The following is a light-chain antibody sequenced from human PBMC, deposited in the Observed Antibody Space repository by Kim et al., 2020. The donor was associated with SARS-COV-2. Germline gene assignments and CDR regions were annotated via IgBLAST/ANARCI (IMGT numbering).Light chain of an antibody. Sequence: EIVMTQTPVTLSVSLGERPTLSCRASQSVSDNLAWYQQKPGQAPRLLIYDASIRATGIPARFSGSGYGTEFTPTISSLQSEDFAVYYCQQHNDWRTFGQGTKVDIK. CDR3: QQHNDWRT. CDR1: QSVSDN. CDR2: DAS. V-gene: IGKV3-15*01. J-gene: IGKJ1*01.